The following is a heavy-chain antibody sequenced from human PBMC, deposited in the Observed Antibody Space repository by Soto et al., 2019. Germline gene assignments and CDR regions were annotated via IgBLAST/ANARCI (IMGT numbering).Heavy chain of an antibody. D-gene: IGHD3-10*01. J-gene: IGHJ4*02. V-gene: IGHV4-31*03. CDR2: IYYSGST. CDR1: GGSISSGGYY. Sequence: PSETLSLTCTVSGGSISSGGYYWSWIRQHPGKGLEWIGYIYYSGSTYYNPSLKSRVTISVDTSKNQFSLKLSSVTAADTAVYYCARDYYGSGSSFDYWGQGILVTVSS. CDR3: ARDYYGSGSSFDY.